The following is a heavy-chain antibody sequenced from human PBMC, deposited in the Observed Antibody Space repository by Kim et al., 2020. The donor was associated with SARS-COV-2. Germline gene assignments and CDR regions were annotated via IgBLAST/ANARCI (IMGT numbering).Heavy chain of an antibody. CDR2: ISTSSSYI. Sequence: GGSLRLSCAASGFTFSSYTMNWVRQAPGKGLEWVSSISTSSSYIYYADSVKGRFTISRDNVKNSLYLQMNSLRAEDTAVYYCARDHDYGDYEIGWFDPWGQGTLVTVSS. V-gene: IGHV3-21*01. D-gene: IGHD4-17*01. J-gene: IGHJ5*02. CDR1: GFTFSSYT. CDR3: ARDHDYGDYEIGWFDP.